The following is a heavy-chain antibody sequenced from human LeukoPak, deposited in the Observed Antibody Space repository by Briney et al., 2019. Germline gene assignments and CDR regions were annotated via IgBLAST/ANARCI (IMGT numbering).Heavy chain of an antibody. CDR2: IHWNGGRT. V-gene: IGHV3-20*04. J-gene: IGHJ5*02. D-gene: IGHD6-13*01. CDR3: ARGHSSSWYPLRWFDP. Sequence: PGGSLRLSCAASGFTFDNYGINWVRHAPGKGLEWVSRIHWNGGRTGYADSVKGRFTISRDNAKNSLYLQMNSLRAEDTAVYYCARGHSSSWYPLRWFDPWGQGTLVTVSS. CDR1: GFTFDNYG.